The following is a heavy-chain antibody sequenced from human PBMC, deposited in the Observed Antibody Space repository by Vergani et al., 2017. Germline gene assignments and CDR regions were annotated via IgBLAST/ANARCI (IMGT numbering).Heavy chain of an antibody. V-gene: IGHV4-31*03. J-gene: IGHJ4*02. CDR1: GGSISSGGYY. CDR2: IYYSGST. D-gene: IGHD1-26*01. CDR3: ARVVGATSERYYFDY. Sequence: QVQLQESGPGLVKPSQPLSLTCTVSGGSISSGGYYWSWIRQHPGKGLEWIGYIYYSGSTYYNPSLKSRVTISVDTSKNQFSLKLSSVTAADTAVYYCARVVGATSERYYFDYWGQGTLVTVSS.